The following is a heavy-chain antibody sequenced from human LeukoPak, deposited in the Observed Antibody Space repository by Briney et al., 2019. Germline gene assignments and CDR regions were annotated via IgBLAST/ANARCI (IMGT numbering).Heavy chain of an antibody. J-gene: IGHJ4*02. Sequence: SETLSLTCTVSGGSISSGDYYWSWIRQPPGKGMEWIGYIYYSGSTYYNPSLKSRVTISVDTSKTQFSLKLSSVTAADTAVYYCAQGGYCSSTSCYRHWGQGTLVTVSS. V-gene: IGHV4-30-4*01. CDR1: GGSISSGDYY. D-gene: IGHD2-2*01. CDR3: AQGGYCSSTSCYRH. CDR2: IYYSGST.